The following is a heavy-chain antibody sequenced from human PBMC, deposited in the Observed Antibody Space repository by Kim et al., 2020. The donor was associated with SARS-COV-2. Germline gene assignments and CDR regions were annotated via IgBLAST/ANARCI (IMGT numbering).Heavy chain of an antibody. CDR3: TTDPDPRYSSSWYVGY. V-gene: IGHV3-15*01. J-gene: IGHJ4*02. CDR2: IKSKTDGGTT. Sequence: GESLKISCAASGFTFSNAWMSWVRQAPGKGLEWVGRIKSKTDGGTTDYAAPVKGRFTISRDDSKNTLYLQMNSLKTEDTAVYYCTTDPDPRYSSSWYVGYWGQGTLVTVSS. D-gene: IGHD6-13*01. CDR1: GFTFSNAW.